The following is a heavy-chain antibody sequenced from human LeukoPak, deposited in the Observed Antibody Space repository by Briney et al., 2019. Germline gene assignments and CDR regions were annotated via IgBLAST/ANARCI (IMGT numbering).Heavy chain of an antibody. J-gene: IGHJ4*02. CDR3: ARRIAAAAAPYYFDY. CDR1: GFTFSSYW. Sequence: GGSLRLSCAASGFTFSSYWMHWVRQAPGKGLLWVSRINSDGSSTSYADSVKGRFTISRDNAKNTLYLQMNSLRAEDTAVYYCARRIAAAAAPYYFDYWGQGTLVTVSS. V-gene: IGHV3-74*01. D-gene: IGHD6-13*01. CDR2: INSDGSST.